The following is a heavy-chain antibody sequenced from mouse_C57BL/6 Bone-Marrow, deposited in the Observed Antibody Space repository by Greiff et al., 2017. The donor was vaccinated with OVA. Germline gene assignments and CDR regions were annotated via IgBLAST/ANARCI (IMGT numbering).Heavy chain of an antibody. D-gene: IGHD1-1*01. V-gene: IGHV1-81*01. CDR1: GYTFTSYG. CDR3: AREGYYYGGDD. CDR2: IYPRSGNT. Sequence: LQESGAELARPGASVKLSCKASGYTFTSYGISWVKQRTGQGLEWIGEIYPRSGNTYYNEKFKGKATLTADKSSSTAYMELRSLTSEDSAVYFCAREGYYYGGDDWGQGTTLTVSS. J-gene: IGHJ2*01.